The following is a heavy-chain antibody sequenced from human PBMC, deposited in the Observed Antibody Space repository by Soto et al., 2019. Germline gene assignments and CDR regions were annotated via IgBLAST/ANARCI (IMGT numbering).Heavy chain of an antibody. J-gene: IGHJ6*02. Sequence: SETLSLTCTVSGGSISSGGYYWSWIRQHPGKGLEWIGYIYYSGSTYYNPSLKSRVTISVDTSKNQFSLKLSSVTAADTAVYYCARGFLDYGDEEDYGMDVWGQGTTVTVSS. D-gene: IGHD4-17*01. CDR1: GGSISSGGYY. V-gene: IGHV4-31*03. CDR2: IYYSGST. CDR3: ARGFLDYGDEEDYGMDV.